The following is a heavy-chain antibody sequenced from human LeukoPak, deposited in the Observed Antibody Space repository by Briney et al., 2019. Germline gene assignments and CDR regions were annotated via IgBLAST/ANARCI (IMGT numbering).Heavy chain of an antibody. D-gene: IGHD1-26*01. CDR2: ISYDGSNK. CDR1: GVTFSSYA. CDR3: AREKEVGFGETNGH. J-gene: IGHJ4*02. V-gene: IGHV3-30-3*01. Sequence: PGRSLRLSCAASGVTFSSYAMHWVRQAPGKGLEWVAVISYDGSNKYYADSVKGRFTISRDNSKNTLYLQMNSLRAEDTAIYYCAREKEVGFGETNGHWGQGTLVTVSS.